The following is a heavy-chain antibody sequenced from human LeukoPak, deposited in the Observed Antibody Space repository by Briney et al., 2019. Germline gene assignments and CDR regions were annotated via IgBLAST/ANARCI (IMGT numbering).Heavy chain of an antibody. Sequence: GGSLRLSCAASGFTVSSNYMSWVRQAPGKGLEWVSVIYSGGSTYYADSVKGRFTISRDNSKNTLYLQMNSLRAEDTAVYYCAREEWWELLRGGSGYMDVWGKGTRVTVSS. CDR3: AREEWWELLRGGSGYMDV. D-gene: IGHD1-26*01. J-gene: IGHJ6*03. CDR2: IYSGGST. V-gene: IGHV3-53*01. CDR1: GFTVSSNY.